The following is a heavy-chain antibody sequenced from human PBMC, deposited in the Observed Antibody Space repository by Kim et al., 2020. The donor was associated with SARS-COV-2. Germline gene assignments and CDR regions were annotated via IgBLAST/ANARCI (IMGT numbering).Heavy chain of an antibody. CDR3: ARLITAAHDY. V-gene: IGHV3-11*01. J-gene: IGHJ4*02. D-gene: IGHD3-10*01. Sequence: SKSYYGDSLKGRFTISRDNAKNALYLKMNSLRAEDTAVYYCARLITAAHDYWGQGTLVTVSS. CDR2: SKS.